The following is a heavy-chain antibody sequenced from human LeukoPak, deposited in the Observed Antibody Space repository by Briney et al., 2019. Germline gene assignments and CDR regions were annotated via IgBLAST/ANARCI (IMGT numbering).Heavy chain of an antibody. CDR1: GGSISGGGYY. CDR3: ARDPIQGEAFDI. D-gene: IGHD5-18*01. J-gene: IGHJ3*02. CDR2: IYYSGST. V-gene: IGHV4-31*03. Sequence: SETLSLTCTVSGGSISGGGYYWSWIRQPPGKGLEWIGYIYYSGSTYYNPSLKSRVTISVDTSKNQFSLKLSSVTAADTAVYYCARDPIQGEAFDIWGQGTMVTVSS.